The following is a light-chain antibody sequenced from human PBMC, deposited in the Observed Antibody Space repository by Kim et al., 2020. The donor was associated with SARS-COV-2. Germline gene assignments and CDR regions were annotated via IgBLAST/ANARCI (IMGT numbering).Light chain of an antibody. CDR1: QSISDW. CDR2: KAS. J-gene: IGKJ1*01. V-gene: IGKV1-5*03. CDR3: QQYNSQPWT. Sequence: ASVGDRVTITCRASQSISDWLAWYQQKPGKAPNLLIYKASSLESGVPSRFSGSGSGTEFTLTISSLQPDDFATYYCQQYNSQPWTFGHGTKVDIK.